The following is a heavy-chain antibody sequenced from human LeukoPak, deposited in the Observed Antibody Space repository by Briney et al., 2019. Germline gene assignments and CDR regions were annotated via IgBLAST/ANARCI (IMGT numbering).Heavy chain of an antibody. CDR2: IIPIFGTA. J-gene: IGHJ4*02. V-gene: IGHV1-69*05. CDR1: GGTFSSYA. D-gene: IGHD1-7*01. CDR3: ARDPGNYGGFDY. Sequence: ASVKVSCXASGGTFSSYAISWVRQAPGQGLGWMGRIIPIFGTANYAQKFQGRVTITTDESTSTAYMELSSLRSEDTAVYYCARDPGNYGGFDYWGQGTLVTVSS.